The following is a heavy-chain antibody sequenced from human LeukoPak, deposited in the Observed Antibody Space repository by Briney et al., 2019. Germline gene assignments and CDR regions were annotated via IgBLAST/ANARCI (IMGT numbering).Heavy chain of an antibody. D-gene: IGHD6-6*01. Sequence: ASVKVSCTASGYTFTGYYMHWVRQAPGQGLEWMGWINPNSGGTNYAQKFQGRVTMTRDTSISTAYMELSRLRSDDTAVYYCARDSSWGRYSSSSGYDYWGQGTLVTVSS. CDR3: ARDSSWGRYSSSSGYDY. J-gene: IGHJ4*02. CDR1: GYTFTGYY. CDR2: INPNSGGT. V-gene: IGHV1-2*02.